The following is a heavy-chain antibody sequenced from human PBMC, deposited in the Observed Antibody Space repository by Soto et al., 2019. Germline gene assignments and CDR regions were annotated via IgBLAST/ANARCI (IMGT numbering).Heavy chain of an antibody. CDR2: ISGSGGST. CDR1: GFTFSSYA. D-gene: IGHD2-2*01. J-gene: IGHJ4*02. Sequence: GGSLRLSCAASGFTFSSYAMSWVRQAPGKGLEWVSAISGSGGSTYYADSVKGRFTISRDNSKNTLYLQMNSLRAEDTAVYYCAKGPGVVPAAILLFDYWGQGTLVTLSS. CDR3: AKGPGVVPAAILLFDY. V-gene: IGHV3-23*01.